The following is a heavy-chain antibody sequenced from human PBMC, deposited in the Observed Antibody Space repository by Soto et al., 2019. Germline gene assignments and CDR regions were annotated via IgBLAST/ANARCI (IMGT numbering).Heavy chain of an antibody. V-gene: IGHV3-11*03. CDR2: ITSSSSHT. D-gene: IGHD6-13*01. CDR1: GFTFSDYY. J-gene: IGHJ4*02. CDR3: ATHSSSWYFFDY. Sequence: PGGSLRLSCAASGFTFSDYYMSWIRQAPGKGLEWVSYITSSSSHTSYADSVKGRFTISRDNAKNSLYLQMSSLRAEDTAVYYCATHSSSWYFFDYWGQGTLVTVSS.